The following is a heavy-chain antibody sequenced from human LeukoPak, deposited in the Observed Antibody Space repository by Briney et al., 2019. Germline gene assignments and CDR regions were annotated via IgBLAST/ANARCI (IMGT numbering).Heavy chain of an antibody. V-gene: IGHV4-39*02. Sequence: PSETLSLTCTVSGGSISGSSFFWGWIRQPPGKGLEWIGSIYQSGNTYYNPSLKSRVTISADTSKKHFSLKLSSVTAADTAVYYCARAFRYEGDYYYGMDVWGQGTTVTVSS. CDR3: ARAFRYEGDYYYGMDV. D-gene: IGHD5-12*01. CDR1: GGSISGSSFF. CDR2: IYQSGNT. J-gene: IGHJ6*02.